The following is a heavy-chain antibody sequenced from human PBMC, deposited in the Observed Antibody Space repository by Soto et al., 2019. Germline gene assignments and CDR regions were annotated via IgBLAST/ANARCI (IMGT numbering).Heavy chain of an antibody. CDR1: GYSFTSYW. Sequence: PGESLKISCTVSGYSFTSYWIGWVRQMPGKGLEWMGIIYPGDSDTRYSPSFQGQVTISADKSISTAYLQWSSLKASDTAMYYCARLYYDFWSGPINDAFDIWGQGTMVTVSS. V-gene: IGHV5-51*01. D-gene: IGHD3-3*01. J-gene: IGHJ3*02. CDR2: IYPGDSDT. CDR3: ARLYYDFWSGPINDAFDI.